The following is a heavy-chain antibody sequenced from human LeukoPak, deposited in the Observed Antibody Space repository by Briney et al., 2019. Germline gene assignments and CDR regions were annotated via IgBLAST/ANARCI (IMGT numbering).Heavy chain of an antibody. J-gene: IGHJ4*02. CDR2: MNPNSGNT. D-gene: IGHD3-10*01. CDR1: GYTFTSYD. CDR3: ARGQARTKRNTRFGNDY. Sequence: RASVKLSCKASGYTFTSYDINWVRQATGQGLEWMGWMNPNSGNTGYAQKFQGRVTMTRNTSISTAYMELSSLRSEDTAVYYCARGQARTKRNTRFGNDYWGQGTLVTVSS. V-gene: IGHV1-8*01.